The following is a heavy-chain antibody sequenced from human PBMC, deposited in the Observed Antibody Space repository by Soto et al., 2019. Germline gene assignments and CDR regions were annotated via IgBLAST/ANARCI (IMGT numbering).Heavy chain of an antibody. CDR3: AREGYSNYGKHYYYMDV. CDR1: GFTFSSYS. Sequence: EVQLVESGGGLVKPGGSLRLSCAASGFTFSSYSMNWVRQAPGKGLEWVSSISSSSSYIYYADSVKGRFTISRDNAKNSLYLQMNSLRAEDTAVYYCAREGYSNYGKHYYYMDVWGKGTTVTVSS. D-gene: IGHD4-4*01. CDR2: ISSSSSYI. V-gene: IGHV3-21*01. J-gene: IGHJ6*03.